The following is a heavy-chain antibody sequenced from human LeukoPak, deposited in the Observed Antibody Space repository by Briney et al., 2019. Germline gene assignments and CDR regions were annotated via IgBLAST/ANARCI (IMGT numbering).Heavy chain of an antibody. Sequence: GGSLRLSCAVSGFTFYAYLMTWVRQAPGRGLEWVANVNQDGTEQYYVDSVRGRFTVSRDNAKNSLYLQMNSLRDEDTALYYCAGRAYDYGDFFDYWGQGTLVTVSS. J-gene: IGHJ4*02. V-gene: IGHV3-7*01. CDR1: GFTFYAYL. D-gene: IGHD4-17*01. CDR3: AGRAYDYGDFFDY. CDR2: VNQDGTEQ.